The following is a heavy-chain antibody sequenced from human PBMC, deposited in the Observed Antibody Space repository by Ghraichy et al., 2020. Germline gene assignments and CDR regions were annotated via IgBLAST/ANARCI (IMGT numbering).Heavy chain of an antibody. CDR3: ARSDSFRLAGMYYFDY. J-gene: IGHJ4*02. CDR1: GYSISSGYY. Sequence: SETLTLTCTVSGYSISSGYYWGWIRPPPGKGLEWIGAIFHSGTTYYKTSLKSRITISVDTSKNQFSLKLSSVTAADTAVYFCARSDSFRLAGMYYFDYWGEGTQVTVSA. V-gene: IGHV4-38-2*02. CDR2: IFHSGTT. D-gene: IGHD3-16*02.